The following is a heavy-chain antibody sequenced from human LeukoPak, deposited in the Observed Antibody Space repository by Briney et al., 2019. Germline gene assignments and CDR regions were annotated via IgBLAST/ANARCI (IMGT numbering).Heavy chain of an antibody. V-gene: IGHV3-30*18. CDR3: AKDYVDVAAAVNLYYYYYYMDV. CDR1: GFTFSSYG. CDR2: ISYDGSNK. D-gene: IGHD6-13*01. Sequence: PGGSLRLSCAASGFTFSSYGMRWVRQAPGKGLEWVAVISYDGSNKYYADSVEGRFTISRDNSKNTLYLQMNSLRAEDTAVYYCAKDYVDVAAAVNLYYYYYYMDVWGKGTTVTVSS. J-gene: IGHJ6*03.